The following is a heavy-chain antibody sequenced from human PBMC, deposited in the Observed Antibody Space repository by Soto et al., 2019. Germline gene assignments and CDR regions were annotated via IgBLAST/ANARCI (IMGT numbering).Heavy chain of an antibody. V-gene: IGHV1-69*01. J-gene: IGHJ6*02. CDR1: GGTFSSYA. Sequence: QVQLVQSGAEVKKPGSSVKVSCKASGGTFSSYAISWVRQAPGQGLEWLGGIIPIFGTANYAQKFQGRVTITADESMSTAYMELSSLRSEDTAVYYCAREDIVVVPAAIRPDYYYYGMDVWGRGTTVTVSS. CDR2: IIPIFGTA. D-gene: IGHD2-2*02. CDR3: AREDIVVVPAAIRPDYYYYGMDV.